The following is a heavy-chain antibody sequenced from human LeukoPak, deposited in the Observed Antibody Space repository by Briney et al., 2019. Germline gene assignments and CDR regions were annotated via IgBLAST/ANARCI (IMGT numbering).Heavy chain of an antibody. CDR3: ARDLLLYNWNRKGTPFDY. CDR2: IIPIFGTA. CDR1: GGTFSSYA. D-gene: IGHD1-20*01. Sequence: WASVKVSCKASGGTFSSYAISWVRQAPGQGLEWMGGIIPIFGTANYAQKFQGRVTITADESTSTAYMELSSLRSDDTAVYYCARDLLLYNWNRKGTPFDYWGQGTLVTVSS. J-gene: IGHJ4*02. V-gene: IGHV1-69*13.